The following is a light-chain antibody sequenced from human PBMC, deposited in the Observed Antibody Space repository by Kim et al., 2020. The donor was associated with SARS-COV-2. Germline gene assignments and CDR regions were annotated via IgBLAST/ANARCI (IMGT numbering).Light chain of an antibody. CDR3: QSYDTTTDHVI. CDR2: EDD. CDR1: SGCIDPNY. V-gene: IGLV6-57*03. J-gene: IGLJ2*01. Sequence: TVTIDCTRSSGCIDPNYVQWYQQRPGSAPTTVIYEDDQRPSGVPDRFSASVDTSSNSASLVISGLKTEDGADYYCQSYDTTTDHVIFGGGTQLTVL.